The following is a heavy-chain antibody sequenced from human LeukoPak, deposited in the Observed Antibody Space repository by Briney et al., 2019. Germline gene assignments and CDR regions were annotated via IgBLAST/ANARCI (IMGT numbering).Heavy chain of an antibody. Sequence: PGESLKISCKGSGYSFTSYWIGWVRQMPGKGLEWMGIINPDDSDTRYSPSFRGQVTISADKSTGTAYLHWSSLKASDTAIYYCTRGGTYYDDSRDYCHWFDPWGQGTLVTVSS. CDR3: TRGGTYYDDSRDYCHWFDP. V-gene: IGHV5-51*01. CDR1: GYSFTSYW. D-gene: IGHD3-22*01. CDR2: INPDDSDT. J-gene: IGHJ5*02.